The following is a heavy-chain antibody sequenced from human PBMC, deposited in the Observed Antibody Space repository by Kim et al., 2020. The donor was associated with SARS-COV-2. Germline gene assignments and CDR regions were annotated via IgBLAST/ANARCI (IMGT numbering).Heavy chain of an antibody. CDR3: ARDPKDNLLWFGDGWFDP. CDR2: ISAYNGNT. Sequence: ASVKVSCKASGYTFTSYGISWVRQAPGQGLEWMGWISAYNGNTNYAQKLQGRVTMTTDTSTSTAYMELRSLRSDDTAVYYCARDPKDNLLWFGDGWFDPWGHGTLVTVSS. CDR1: GYTFTSYG. J-gene: IGHJ5*02. V-gene: IGHV1-18*01. D-gene: IGHD3-10*01.